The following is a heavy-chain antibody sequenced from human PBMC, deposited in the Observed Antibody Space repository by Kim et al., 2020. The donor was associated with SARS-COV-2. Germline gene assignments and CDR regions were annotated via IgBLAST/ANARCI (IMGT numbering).Heavy chain of an antibody. J-gene: IGHJ5*02. CDR3: ARDRDSSGYYFSWFDP. V-gene: IGHV4-59*13. CDR2: IYYSGST. D-gene: IGHD3-22*01. Sequence: SETLSLTCTVSGGSISSYYWSWIRQPPGKGLEWIGYIYYSGSTNYNPSLKSRVTISVDTSKNQFTLKLSSVTAAATAVYYCARDRDSSGYYFSWFDPWGQGTLVTVS. CDR1: GGSISSYY.